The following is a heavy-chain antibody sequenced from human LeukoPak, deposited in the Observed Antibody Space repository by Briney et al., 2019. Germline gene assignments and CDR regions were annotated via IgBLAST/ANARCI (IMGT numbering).Heavy chain of an antibody. V-gene: IGHV3-53*01. CDR2: IYSGGST. J-gene: IGHJ3*02. CDR3: AKQTDTTGSRGGAFDI. Sequence: GGSLRLSCAASGFTVSSNYMSWVRQAPGKGLEWVSVIYSGGSTYYADSVKGRFTISRDNSKNTLFLQMSGLGAEDTAVYYCAKQTDTTGSRGGAFDIWGQGTMVTVSS. D-gene: IGHD3-22*01. CDR1: GFTVSSNY.